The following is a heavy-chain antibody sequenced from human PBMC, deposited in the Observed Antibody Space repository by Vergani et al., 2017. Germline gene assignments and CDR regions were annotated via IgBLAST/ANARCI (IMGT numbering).Heavy chain of an antibody. CDR3: ASLPAYDFWSGYHQDY. D-gene: IGHD3-3*01. J-gene: IGHJ4*02. Sequence: QVQLVQSGAEVKKPGSSVKVSCKASGGTFSSYATSWVRQAPGQGLEWMGGIIPIFGTANYAQKFQGRVTITADESTSTAYMELSSLRSEDTAVYYCASLPAYDFWSGYHQDYWGQGTLVTVSS. CDR1: GGTFSSYA. CDR2: IIPIFGTA. V-gene: IGHV1-69*01.